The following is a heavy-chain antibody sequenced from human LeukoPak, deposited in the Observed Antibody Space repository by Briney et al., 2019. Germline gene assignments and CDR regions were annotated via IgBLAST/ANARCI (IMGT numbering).Heavy chain of an antibody. CDR1: GFTFRTFA. J-gene: IGHJ6*02. Sequence: PGGSLRLSCVVSGFTFRTFAMSWVRQAPRKGLEWVSTLSGSGDSTYYADSVKGRFTVSRDNSKNTLSLQMNSLRAEDTAVYYCAKSAASTQYYYGMDVWGQGTTVTVSS. D-gene: IGHD6-25*01. V-gene: IGHV3-23*01. CDR2: LSGSGDST. CDR3: AKSAASTQYYYGMDV.